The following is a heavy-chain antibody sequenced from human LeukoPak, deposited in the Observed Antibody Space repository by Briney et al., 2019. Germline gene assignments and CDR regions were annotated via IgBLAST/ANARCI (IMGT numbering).Heavy chain of an antibody. J-gene: IGHJ4*02. CDR2: VSGSGAST. CDR3: AKRSSQFRY. CDR1: GFTFFSYA. Sequence: GGSLRLSCAASGFTFFSYAMSWVRQAPGKGLEWVSGVSGSGASTYYADSVKGRFTISRDNSKNTLYLQMNSLRAEDTAVYYCAKRSSQFRYWGQGTLVTVSS. V-gene: IGHV3-23*01. D-gene: IGHD1-26*01.